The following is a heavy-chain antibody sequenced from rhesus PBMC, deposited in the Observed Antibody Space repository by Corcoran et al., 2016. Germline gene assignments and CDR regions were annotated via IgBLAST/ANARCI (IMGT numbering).Heavy chain of an antibody. CDR2: IKSKADGEIE. D-gene: IGHD3-16*01. CDR1: GFTFSNVC. V-gene: IGHV3-30*01. Sequence: EVQLVESGGGLVQPGGSLRLSCAASGFTFSNVCMNWVRQAPGQGLGWFAQIKSKADGEIENYYAAGEGRYTITKDVSNKSLYLQMSSLRAEDTAVYYCTRQSGSFFPYFDYWGQGVLVTVSS. CDR3: TRQSGSFFPYFDY. J-gene: IGHJ4*01.